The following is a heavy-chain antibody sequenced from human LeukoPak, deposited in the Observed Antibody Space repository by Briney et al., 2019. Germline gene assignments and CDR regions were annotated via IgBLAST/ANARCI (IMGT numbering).Heavy chain of an antibody. CDR1: GFTFGDHA. V-gene: IGHV3-49*04. Sequence: GGSLRLSCTTSGFTFGDHAMSWVRQAPGKGLEWVGFIRSKGYGGTTEYAASVKGRFAISRDDSKSIAYLQMNSLKTEDTAMYYCTRGPTQQWVYYGMDVWGQGTTVIVSS. CDR3: TRGPTQQWVYYGMDV. J-gene: IGHJ6*02. D-gene: IGHD5-18*01. CDR2: IRSKGYGGTT.